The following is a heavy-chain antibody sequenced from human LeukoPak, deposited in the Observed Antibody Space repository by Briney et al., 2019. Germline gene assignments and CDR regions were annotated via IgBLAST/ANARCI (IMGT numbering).Heavy chain of an antibody. CDR3: ARVTHVMGVAAAAYNWFDP. CDR2: INPNSGGT. D-gene: IGHD6-13*01. V-gene: IGHV1-2*02. J-gene: IGHJ5*02. Sequence: GASVKVSCKASGYTFTGYYMHWVRQAPGQGLEWMGWINPNSGGTNYAQRFQGRVTMTRDTSISTAYMELSRLRSDDTAVYYCARVTHVMGVAAAAYNWFDPWGQGTLVTVSS. CDR1: GYTFTGYY.